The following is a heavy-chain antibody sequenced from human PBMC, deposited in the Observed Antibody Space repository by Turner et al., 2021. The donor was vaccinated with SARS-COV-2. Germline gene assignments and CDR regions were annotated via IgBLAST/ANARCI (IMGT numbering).Heavy chain of an antibody. CDR1: GFTFSNYW. CDR3: ASGGSWIYVMDV. Sequence: EVQLVESGGGLVQPGGSLSPPCAASGFTFSNYWMHWVRQAPGKGLVWVSRINSDGSSTRYADSVKGRFTISRDNAKNTLYLQMNSLRAEDTAVYYCASGGSWIYVMDVWGQGTTVTVSS. CDR2: INSDGSST. D-gene: IGHD2-15*01. J-gene: IGHJ6*02. V-gene: IGHV3-74*01.